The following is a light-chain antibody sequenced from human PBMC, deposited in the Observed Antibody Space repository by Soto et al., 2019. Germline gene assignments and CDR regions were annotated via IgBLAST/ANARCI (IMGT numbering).Light chain of an antibody. CDR2: AAS. V-gene: IGKV1-12*01. Sequence: DIQMTQSPSSVSASIGDRVTITCRASQDISSWLAWYQQKPGKAPKLLIYAASSLQSGVPSRFSGYGSGTDFTLTISSLQPEDFATYYCQQARTFHSITFGQGTRLEIK. CDR1: QDISSW. CDR3: QQARTFHSIT. J-gene: IGKJ5*01.